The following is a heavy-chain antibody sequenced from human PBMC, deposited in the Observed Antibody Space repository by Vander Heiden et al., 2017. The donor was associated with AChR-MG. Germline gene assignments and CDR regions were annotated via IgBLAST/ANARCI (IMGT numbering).Heavy chain of an antibody. J-gene: IGHJ6*02. CDR2: IIPIFGTA. Sequence: KKPGSSVKVSCKASGGTFSSYAISWVRQAPGQGLEWMGGIIPIFGTANYAQKFQGRVTITADESTSTAYMELSGLRSEDTAVYYCASGGSYGRNYYYGMDVWGQGTTVTVSS. CDR3: ASGGSYGRNYYYGMDV. CDR1: GGTFSSYA. V-gene: IGHV1-69*01. D-gene: IGHD5-18*01.